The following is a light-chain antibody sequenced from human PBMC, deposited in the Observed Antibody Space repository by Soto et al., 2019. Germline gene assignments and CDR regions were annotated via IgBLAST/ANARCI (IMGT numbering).Light chain of an antibody. Sequence: QSALTQPASVSGSPGQSITISCTGTTTNIGGYNYVSWYQHRPGNAPKLVIYEVSNRPSGVSNRFSGSKSGSAASLTISGLQAEDEGDYYCSSFTTSSTILFGGGTKLTVL. CDR3: SSFTTSSTIL. V-gene: IGLV2-14*01. CDR2: EVS. J-gene: IGLJ2*01. CDR1: TTNIGGYNY.